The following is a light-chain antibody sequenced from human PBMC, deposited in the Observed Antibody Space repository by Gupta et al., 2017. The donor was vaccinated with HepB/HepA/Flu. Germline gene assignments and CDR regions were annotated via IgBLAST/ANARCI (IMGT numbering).Light chain of an antibody. J-gene: IGKJ4*01. V-gene: IGKV4-1*01. CDR2: WAS. CDR3: QQDDSIPLT. CDR1: QTILYSSNNKSS. Sequence: DIVMTQSPDSLAVSLGERATIYCKSSQTILYSSNNKSSLAWYQQRPGQPPHLLIYWASTRESGVPDRFSGRGSGTDFTLSISSLQAEDVAVYYCQQDDSIPLTFGGGTKVEIK.